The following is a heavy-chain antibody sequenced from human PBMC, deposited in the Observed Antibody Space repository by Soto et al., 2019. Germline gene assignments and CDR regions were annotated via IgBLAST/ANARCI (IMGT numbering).Heavy chain of an antibody. CDR3: AKSPGMYYYDSSGYYHYDY. CDR1: GFTFSSYA. J-gene: IGHJ4*02. D-gene: IGHD3-22*01. V-gene: IGHV3-23*01. CDR2: ISGSGVST. Sequence: GESLKISCAASGFTFSSYAMSWVRQAPGKGLEWVSAISGSGVSTYYADSVKGRFTISRDNSKNTLYLQMNSLRAEDTAVYYCAKSPGMYYYDSSGYYHYDYWGQGTLVTVSS.